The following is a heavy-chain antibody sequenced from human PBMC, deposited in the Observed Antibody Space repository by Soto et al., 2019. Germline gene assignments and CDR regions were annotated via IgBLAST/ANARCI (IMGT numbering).Heavy chain of an antibody. CDR2: IFSNDEK. CDR3: ARKRWDCSGGSCYYYGMDV. D-gene: IGHD2-15*01. V-gene: IGHV2-26*01. CDR1: GFSLSNARMG. J-gene: IGHJ6*02. Sequence: VSGPTLVNPTETLTLTCTVSGFSLSNARMGVSWIRQPPGKALEWLAHIFSNDEKSYSTSLKSRLTISKDTSKSQVVLTMTNMDPVDTATYYCARKRWDCSGGSCYYYGMDVWGQGTTVTVSS.